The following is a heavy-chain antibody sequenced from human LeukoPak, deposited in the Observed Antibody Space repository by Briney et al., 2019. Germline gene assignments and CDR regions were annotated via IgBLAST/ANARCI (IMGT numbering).Heavy chain of an antibody. CDR2: INHSGST. D-gene: IGHD2-2*01. V-gene: IGHV4-34*01. J-gene: IGHJ5*02. CDR1: GGSFSGYY. CDR3: ARRHCSSTSCPNWFDP. Sequence: SETLSLTCAVYGGSFSGYYWSWIRQPPGMGLEWIGEINHSGSTNYNPSLKSRVTISVDTSKNQFSLKLSSVTAADTAVYYCARRHCSSTSCPNWFDPWGQGTLVTVSS.